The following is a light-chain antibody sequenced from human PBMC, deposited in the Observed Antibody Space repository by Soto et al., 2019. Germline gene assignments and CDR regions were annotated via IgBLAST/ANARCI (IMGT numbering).Light chain of an antibody. J-gene: IGLJ3*02. V-gene: IGLV1-44*01. CDR2: TDY. CDR3: ASWDDSLNGGV. Sequence: QSVLTQPPSVYGTPGQRVTISCSGGSSNIGTYTVNWYQQLPETAPNLLIYTDYQPPSGVPDRFSGSKSGTSASLAISGLQSEDEADYYCASWDDSLNGGVFGGGTKLTVL. CDR1: SSNIGTYT.